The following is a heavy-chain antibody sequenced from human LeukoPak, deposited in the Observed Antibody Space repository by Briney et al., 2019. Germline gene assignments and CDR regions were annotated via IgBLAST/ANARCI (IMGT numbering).Heavy chain of an antibody. D-gene: IGHD2-2*01. CDR2: ISYGGSNK. Sequence: PGGSQRLSCAASGFTFSSYGMHWVRQAPGKGLEWVAVISYGGSNKYYADSVKGRFTISRVNAKNSLYLQMNSLRAEDTAVYYCASCSSTNCYWGQGTLVTVSS. CDR1: GFTFSSYG. J-gene: IGHJ4*02. V-gene: IGHV3-30*03. CDR3: ASCSSTNCY.